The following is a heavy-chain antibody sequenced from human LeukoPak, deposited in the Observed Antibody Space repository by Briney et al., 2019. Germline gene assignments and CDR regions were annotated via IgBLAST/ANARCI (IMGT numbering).Heavy chain of an antibody. CDR3: ARLTWDQYFFDF. Sequence: GESLKISCRGSGYTFSNYWIGWVRQMPGKGLEWMAIIYPGDSDRRYSPSFQGQVTISADRPIRTAYLRWSSLKASDTAIYYCARLTWDQYFFDFWGQGTQVTVSS. CDR1: GYTFSNYW. D-gene: IGHD1-26*01. V-gene: IGHV5-51*01. CDR2: IYPGDSDR. J-gene: IGHJ4*01.